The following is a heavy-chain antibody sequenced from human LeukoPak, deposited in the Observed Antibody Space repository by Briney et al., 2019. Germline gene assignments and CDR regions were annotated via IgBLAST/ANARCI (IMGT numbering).Heavy chain of an antibody. Sequence: GGSLRLSCAASGFTFSSYSMNWVRQAPGKGLEWVSSISSSSSYIYHADSVKGRFTISRDNAKNSLYLQMNSLRAEDTAGYYCARTGITMVRGARGYWGQGTLVTVSS. CDR2: ISSSSSYI. V-gene: IGHV3-21*01. J-gene: IGHJ4*02. CDR3: ARTGITMVRGARGY. CDR1: GFTFSSYS. D-gene: IGHD3-10*01.